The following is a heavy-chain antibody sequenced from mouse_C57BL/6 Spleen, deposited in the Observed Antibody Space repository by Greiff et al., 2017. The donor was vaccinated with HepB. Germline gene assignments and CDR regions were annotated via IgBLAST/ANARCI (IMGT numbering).Heavy chain of an antibody. J-gene: IGHJ3*01. D-gene: IGHD2-1*01. V-gene: IGHV1-53*01. Sequence: QVHVKQPGTELVKPGASVKLSCKASGYTFTSYWMHWVKQRPGQGLEWIGNINPSNGGTNYNEKFKSKATLTVDKSSSTAYMQLSSLTSEDSAVYYCASWGNYVGFAYWGQGTLVTVSA. CDR3: ASWGNYVGFAY. CDR2: INPSNGGT. CDR1: GYTFTSYW.